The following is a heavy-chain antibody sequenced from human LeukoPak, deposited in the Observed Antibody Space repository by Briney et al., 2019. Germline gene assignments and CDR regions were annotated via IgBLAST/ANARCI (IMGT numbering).Heavy chain of an antibody. Sequence: GGSMRLSCAASGFTFSSYWMSWDSQAQGKGREWVANIKQDGSEKYYVDSVKGRFTLSRDNAKNSLYLQMNSLRAEDTAVYYCARVHRYCSGGSCYLDYWGQGTLVTVSS. CDR2: IKQDGSEK. CDR1: GFTFSSYW. D-gene: IGHD2-15*01. J-gene: IGHJ4*02. CDR3: ARVHRYCSGGSCYLDY. V-gene: IGHV3-7*01.